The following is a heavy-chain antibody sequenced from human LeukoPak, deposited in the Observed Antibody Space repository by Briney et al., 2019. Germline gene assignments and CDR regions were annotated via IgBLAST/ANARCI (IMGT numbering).Heavy chain of an antibody. CDR2: INIDGSST. V-gene: IGHV3-74*01. CDR3: AREDAVAGTQINWFDP. CDR1: GFTFSGYW. D-gene: IGHD6-19*01. Sequence: GTLRLSCAASGFTFSGYWMHWVRQAPGKGLEWVSRINIDGSSTNYADSVKGGFTISRDNAKNTLYLQMNSLRAEDTAVYYCAREDAVAGTQINWFDPWGQGTLVTVSS. J-gene: IGHJ5*02.